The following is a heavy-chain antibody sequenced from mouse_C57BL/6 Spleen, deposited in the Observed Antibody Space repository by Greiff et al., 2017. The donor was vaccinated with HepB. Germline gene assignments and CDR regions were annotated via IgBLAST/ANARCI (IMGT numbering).Heavy chain of an antibody. Sequence: VQLQESGAELVRPGTSVKVSCKASGYAFTNYLIAWVKQRPGQGLEWIGVINPGSGGTNYNEKFKGKATLTADKSSSTAYMQLSSLTSEDSAVYFCARGGSTVVARRWFAYWGQGTLVTVSA. CDR3: ARGGSTVVARRWFAY. D-gene: IGHD1-1*01. CDR1: GYAFTNYL. J-gene: IGHJ3*01. CDR2: INPGSGGT. V-gene: IGHV1-54*01.